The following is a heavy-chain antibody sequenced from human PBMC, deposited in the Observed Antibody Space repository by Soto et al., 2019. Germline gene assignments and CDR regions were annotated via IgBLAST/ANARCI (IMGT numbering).Heavy chain of an antibody. J-gene: IGHJ4*02. CDR2: ISWNSGSI. CDR1: GFTFDDYA. V-gene: IGHV3-9*01. D-gene: IGHD6-19*01. CDR3: AKGRIAVAVDYFDY. Sequence: PGGSLRLSCAASGFTFDDYAMHWVRQAPGKGLEWVSGISWNSGSIGYADSVKGRFTISRDNAKNSLYLQMNSLRAEDTALYYCAKGRIAVAVDYFDYWGQGTLVTVSS.